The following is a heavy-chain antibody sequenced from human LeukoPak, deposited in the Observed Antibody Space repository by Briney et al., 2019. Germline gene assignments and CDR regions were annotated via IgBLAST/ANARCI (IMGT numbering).Heavy chain of an antibody. Sequence: GGSLRLSCAASGFTFDDYAMHWVRQAPGKGLEWVSGISWNSGSIGYADSVNGRFTISRDNAKNSLYLQMSSLRAEDTALYYCAKSADSSGYLPYYFDYWGQGTLVTVSS. CDR3: AKSADSSGYLPYYFDY. D-gene: IGHD3-22*01. CDR2: ISWNSGSI. V-gene: IGHV3-9*01. J-gene: IGHJ4*02. CDR1: GFTFDDYA.